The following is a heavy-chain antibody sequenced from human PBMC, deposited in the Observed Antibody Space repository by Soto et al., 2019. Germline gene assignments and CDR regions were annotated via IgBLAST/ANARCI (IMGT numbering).Heavy chain of an antibody. CDR3: ARHLKVVYDAMAY. CDR2: IHYSGTT. V-gene: IGHV4-39*01. Sequence: SETLSLTCRVSGDSISDTIYYLGWVRQSPGKGLEWIGSIHYSGTTQFHPSLKTRVTISVDTSKNEFSLRLRSVTAADTAVYFCARHLKVVYDAMAYWGQGLQVTVSS. J-gene: IGHJ4*02. D-gene: IGHD3-22*01. CDR1: GDSISDTIYY.